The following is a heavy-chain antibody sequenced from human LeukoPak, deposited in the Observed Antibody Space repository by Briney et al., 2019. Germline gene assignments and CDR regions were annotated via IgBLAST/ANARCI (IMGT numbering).Heavy chain of an antibody. CDR3: ARHQWVPAFDI. J-gene: IGHJ3*02. V-gene: IGHV4-59*08. Sequence: SETLSLTCTVSGGSISSYYWSWIRQPAGKGLEWIGYIYYSGSTNYNPSLKSRVTISIDTSKNQFSLKLSSMTAADTAVYYCARHQWVPAFDIWGQGTMVTVSS. CDR2: IYYSGST. D-gene: IGHD1-26*01. CDR1: GGSISSYY.